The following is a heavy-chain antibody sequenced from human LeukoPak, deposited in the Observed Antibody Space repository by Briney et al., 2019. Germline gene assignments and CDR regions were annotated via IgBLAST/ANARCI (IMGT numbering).Heavy chain of an antibody. CDR3: AKSFWWFGEFSPFDY. V-gene: IGHV3-21*01. CDR2: ISVSSSSL. J-gene: IGHJ4*02. Sequence: PGGSLRLSCGASKFTFSSYVMNWVRQAPGKGLEWVSSISVSSSSLYYADSVKGRFTISRDNAKNSLYLQMNSLRAEDTAVYYCAKSFWWFGEFSPFDYWGQGTLVTVSS. D-gene: IGHD3-10*01. CDR1: KFTFSSYV.